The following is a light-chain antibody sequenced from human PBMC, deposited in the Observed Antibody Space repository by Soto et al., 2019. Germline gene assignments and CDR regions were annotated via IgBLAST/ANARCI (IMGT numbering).Light chain of an antibody. J-gene: IGLJ1*01. CDR3: CSYAGPTYYV. Sequence: QSALTQPASVSGSPGQSITISCTGTSSDVGNYNLVSWYQHHPGKAPKLMIYEGSRRPSGVSNRFSGSKSGNTASLTISGLQAEDEADYYCCSYAGPTYYVIGTGTKVTVL. CDR1: SSDVGNYNL. V-gene: IGLV2-23*01. CDR2: EGS.